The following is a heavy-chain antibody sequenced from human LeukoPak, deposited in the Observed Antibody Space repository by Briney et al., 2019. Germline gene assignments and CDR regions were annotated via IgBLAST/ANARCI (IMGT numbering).Heavy chain of an antibody. CDR1: EFTFNRQI. J-gene: IGHJ3*02. D-gene: IGHD2-2*01. Sequence: AGGPVRLSCAASEFTFNRQIMNWVRPAPGKGLEWVSSISRSGGSIYYADSLKGRFTISRDNAKNSLYLQMNSLRAEDTAVYFCARSLKVSAALDVFDIWGQGTMVTVSS. V-gene: IGHV3-21*01. CDR2: ISRSGGSI. CDR3: ARSLKVSAALDVFDI.